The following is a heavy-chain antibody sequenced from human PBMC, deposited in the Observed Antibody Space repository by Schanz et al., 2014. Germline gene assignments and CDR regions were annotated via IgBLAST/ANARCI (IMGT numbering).Heavy chain of an antibody. CDR3: AKYRGYYRVSGSYRELEY. V-gene: IGHV3-23*01. CDR2: IGVDGTTT. D-gene: IGHD3-10*01. Sequence: EVQLLESGGGLVQPGGSLRLSCAASTFTFSSDWMSWVRQAPGKGLEWVSVIGVDGTTTYYADSVKGRFTISRDNSKNTLYLQMNSLRPEDTAVYYCAKYRGYYRVSGSYRELEYWGQGTLVTVSS. CDR1: TFTFSSDW. J-gene: IGHJ4*02.